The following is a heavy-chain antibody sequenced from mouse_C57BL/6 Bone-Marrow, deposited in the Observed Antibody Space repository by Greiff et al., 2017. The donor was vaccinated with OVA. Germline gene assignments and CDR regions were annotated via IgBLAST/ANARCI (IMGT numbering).Heavy chain of an antibody. CDR2: INPGSGGT. J-gene: IGHJ1*03. CDR3: ARSNYPYWYFDV. Sequence: QVQLKQSGAELVRPGTSVKVSCKASGYAFTNYLIEWVKQRPGQGLEWIGVINPGSGGTNYNEKFKGKATLTADKSSSTAYMQLSSLTSEDSAVYFCARSNYPYWYFDVWGTGTTVTVSS. D-gene: IGHD1-1*02. CDR1: GYAFTNYL. V-gene: IGHV1-54*01.